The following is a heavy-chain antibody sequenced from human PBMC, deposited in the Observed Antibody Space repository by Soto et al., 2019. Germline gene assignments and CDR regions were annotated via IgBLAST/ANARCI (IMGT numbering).Heavy chain of an antibody. CDR3: TTLYSSGWYNLYNWFDP. CDR1: GGSISSSSYY. Sequence: SETLSLTCTVSGGSISSSSYYWGWIRQPPGKGLEWIGSIYYSGSTYYNPSLKSRVTISVDTSKNQFSLKLSSVTAADTAVYYCTTLYSSGWYNLYNWFDPWGQGTLVTVSS. CDR2: IYYSGST. V-gene: IGHV4-39*01. J-gene: IGHJ5*02. D-gene: IGHD6-19*01.